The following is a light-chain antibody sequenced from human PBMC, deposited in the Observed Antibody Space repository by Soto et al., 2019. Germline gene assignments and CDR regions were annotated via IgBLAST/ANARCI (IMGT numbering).Light chain of an antibody. CDR3: SSYAGNNIHYV. CDR1: STDVVVYTH. J-gene: IGLJ1*01. CDR2: EAT. V-gene: IGLV2-8*01. Sequence: QSGLTQLRSASGSAGQSVTISCTGTSTDVVVYTHVPRSQPHPVKAPPLMINEATKRPSGVPDLFSGSKSGNTASLTLSGIPAEDEADYYCSSYAGNNIHYVFRTGTKVTAL.